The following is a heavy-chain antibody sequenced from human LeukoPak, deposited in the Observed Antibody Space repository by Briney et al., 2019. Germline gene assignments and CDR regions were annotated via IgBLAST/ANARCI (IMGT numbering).Heavy chain of an antibody. J-gene: IGHJ4*02. CDR2: ISYDGSNK. CDR3: AKDPLRGYSYGVSFDY. Sequence: GGSLRLSCAASGFTFSSYSMHWVRQAPGKGLEWVAVISYDGSNKYYADSVKGRFTISRDNSKNTLYLQMNSLRAEDTAVYYCAKDPLRGYSYGVSFDYWGQGTLVTVSS. D-gene: IGHD5-18*01. CDR1: GFTFSSYS. V-gene: IGHV3-30*18.